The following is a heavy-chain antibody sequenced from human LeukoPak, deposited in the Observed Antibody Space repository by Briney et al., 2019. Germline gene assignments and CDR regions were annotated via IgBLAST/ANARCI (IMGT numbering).Heavy chain of an antibody. V-gene: IGHV4-61*03. CDR1: GGSISSGTYY. D-gene: IGHD3-16*01. Sequence: SETLSLTCTVSGGSISSGTYYWGWVRQPPGKGLEWIGYIDHTGITNYNPSLNSRVTISRDTSKNHFSLELSSATAADTAAYYCARETSQKGAHYMDVWGKGTTVTISS. J-gene: IGHJ6*03. CDR3: ARETSQKGAHYMDV. CDR2: IDHTGIT.